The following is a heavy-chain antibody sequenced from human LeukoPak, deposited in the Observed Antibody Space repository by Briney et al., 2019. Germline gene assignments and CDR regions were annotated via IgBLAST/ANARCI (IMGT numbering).Heavy chain of an antibody. J-gene: IGHJ4*02. Sequence: SETLSLTCSVSGGSISSYHWSWIRQPPGKGLDWIGYIYYSGSTNYNPSLKSRVTISVDTSKNQFSLKLSSVTAADTAVYYCARSDYYDSSPDYWGQGTLVTVSS. CDR1: GGSISSYH. CDR2: IYYSGST. V-gene: IGHV4-59*01. CDR3: ARSDYYDSSPDY. D-gene: IGHD3-22*01.